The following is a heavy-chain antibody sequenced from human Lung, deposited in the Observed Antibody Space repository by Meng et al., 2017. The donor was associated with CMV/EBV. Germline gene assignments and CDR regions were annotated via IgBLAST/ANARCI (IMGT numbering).Heavy chain of an antibody. CDR3: AREVSYYETLTAYNKVLGSSNFAIDV. V-gene: IGHV3-30*14. CDR1: GFSFNSYA. CDR2: ITYDGSKK. Sequence: GESLKISCAASGFSFNSYAMHWVRQAPGKGLEWVAIITYDGSKKYYADSVKGRFTISRDNSKNTLYLRMNSLRPEDTAVYYCAREVSYYETLTAYNKVLGSSNFAIDVWGQGTTVTVSS. D-gene: IGHD3-9*01. J-gene: IGHJ6*02.